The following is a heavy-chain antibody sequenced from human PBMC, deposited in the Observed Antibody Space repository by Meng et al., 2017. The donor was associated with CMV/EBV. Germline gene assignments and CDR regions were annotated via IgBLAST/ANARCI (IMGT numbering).Heavy chain of an antibody. CDR3: ARDGGGSYSNWFDP. CDR1: GFTFSDYY. J-gene: IGHJ5*02. Sequence: GESLKISCAASGFTFSDYYMSWIRQAPGKGLEWVSYISSSGSTIYYADSVKGRFTISRDNAKNSLYLQMNRLRTEDTAVYYCARDGGGSYSNWFDPWGQGTLVTVSS. D-gene: IGHD1-26*01. CDR2: ISSSGSTI. V-gene: IGHV3-11*04.